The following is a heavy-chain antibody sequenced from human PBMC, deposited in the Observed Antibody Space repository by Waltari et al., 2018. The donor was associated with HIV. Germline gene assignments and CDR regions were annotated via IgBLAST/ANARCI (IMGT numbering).Heavy chain of an antibody. Sequence: EVQLLESGGGLVQPGGSLRLSCAASGFTFSNYAMSWVRQAPGKGVEWVSMIRGSGGSTYYSDSVKGRFTVSRDNSKDTLFLQMNSLRAEDTALYYCAKEGIIVITDAFDIWGQGTMVIVSS. J-gene: IGHJ3*02. CDR1: GFTFSNYA. D-gene: IGHD3-22*01. CDR3: AKEGIIVITDAFDI. V-gene: IGHV3-23*01. CDR2: IRGSGGST.